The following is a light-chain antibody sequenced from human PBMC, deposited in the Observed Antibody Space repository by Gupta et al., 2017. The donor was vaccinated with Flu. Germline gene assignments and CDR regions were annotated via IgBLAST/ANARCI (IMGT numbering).Light chain of an antibody. CDR3: MQGAHWPWA. CDR1: QSLVYSDGNTV. Sequence: DVVITQSPLALPVALGQPAAISCRSSQSLVYSDGNTVLHWFQQRPGQSPRRLIYLVSHRDSGVQDRFSGSGSGTDFTLKISRVEAEDVGVYFCMQGAHWPWAFGQGTKVEIK. J-gene: IGKJ1*01. V-gene: IGKV2-30*01. CDR2: LVS.